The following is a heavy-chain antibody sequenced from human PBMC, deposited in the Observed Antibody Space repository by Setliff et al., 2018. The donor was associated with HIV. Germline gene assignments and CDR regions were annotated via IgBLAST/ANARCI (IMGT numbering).Heavy chain of an antibody. V-gene: IGHV4-39*01. D-gene: IGHD2-21*02. CDR2: IYYSGTT. CDR1: GGSINSDNYY. CDR3: ASRGIVVVTMSMPDEFFVH. Sequence: PSETLSLTCSVSGGSINSDNYYWGWIRQAPGKGLEWIGSIYYSGTTYYNPSLRCRVTISVDSSRNQFSLTLNSVTAADTATYYCASRGIVVVTMSMPDEFFVHWGHGTLVTVSS. J-gene: IGHJ1*01.